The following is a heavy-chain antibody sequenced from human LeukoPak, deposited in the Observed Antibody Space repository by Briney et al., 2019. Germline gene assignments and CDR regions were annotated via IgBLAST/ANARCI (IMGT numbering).Heavy chain of an antibody. CDR1: FGSISSSSYY. V-gene: IGHV4-39*01. CDR2: IYYSGST. Sequence: PSETLALTCAVSFGSISSSSYYWGWIRQPPGKGLEWIGSIYYSGSTYYNPSLKSQVDKSVDTAKNQFSLKLSSVTRADTAVYYCARHGSTQRIQLWLYGNYERAFDIWGQGTMVTVSS. J-gene: IGHJ3*02. D-gene: IGHD5-18*01. CDR3: ARHGSTQRIQLWLYGNYERAFDI.